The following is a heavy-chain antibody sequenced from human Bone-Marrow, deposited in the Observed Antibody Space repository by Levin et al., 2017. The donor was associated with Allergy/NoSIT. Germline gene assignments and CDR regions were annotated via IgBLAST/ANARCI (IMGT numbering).Heavy chain of an antibody. CDR3: ARGYCSSTSCWDWFDP. V-gene: IGHV1-2*02. J-gene: IGHJ5*02. D-gene: IGHD2-2*01. CDR2: INPNSGGT. Sequence: GESLKISCKASGYTFTGYYMHWVRQAPGQGLEWMGWINPNSGGTNYAQKFQGRVTMTRDTSISTAYMELSRLRSDDTAVYYCARGYCSSTSCWDWFDPWGQGTLVTVSS. CDR1: GYTFTGYY.